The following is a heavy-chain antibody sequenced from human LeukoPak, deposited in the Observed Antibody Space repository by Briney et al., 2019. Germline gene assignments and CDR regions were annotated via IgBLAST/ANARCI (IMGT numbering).Heavy chain of an antibody. V-gene: IGHV4-39*01. D-gene: IGHD1-26*01. CDR1: GGSISSTSSY. CDR2: IYYSGST. CDR3: ARLNYYGFDY. J-gene: IGHJ4*02. Sequence: SETLSLTCTVSGGSISSTSSYWGWIRQPPGKGLEWIATIYYSGSTYYNASLKSRITIAVDTSKSQFSLKLSSVTAADTAVYYCARLNYYGFDYWGQGTLVTFSS.